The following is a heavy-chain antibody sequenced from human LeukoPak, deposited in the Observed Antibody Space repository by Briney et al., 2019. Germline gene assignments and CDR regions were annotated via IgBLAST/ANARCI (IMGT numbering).Heavy chain of an antibody. CDR2: IYYSGST. V-gene: IGHV4-39*01. CDR1: GGSISSSSYY. J-gene: IGHJ4*02. Sequence: SETLSLTCTVSGGSISSSSYYWGWIRQPPGKGLEWIGSIYYSGSTYYNPSLKSRVTIFVDTSKNQFSLKLSSVTAADTAVYYCARGYCSSTSCFDFDYWGQGTLVTVSS. D-gene: IGHD2-2*01. CDR3: ARGYCSSTSCFDFDY.